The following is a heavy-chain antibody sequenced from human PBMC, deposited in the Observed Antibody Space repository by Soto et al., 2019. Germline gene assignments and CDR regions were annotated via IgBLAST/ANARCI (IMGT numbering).Heavy chain of an antibody. D-gene: IGHD2-2*01. CDR2: ISAYNGNT. CDR3: GRDPYLGYCSSTRCRHDAFDI. J-gene: IGHJ3*02. CDR1: GYTFTSYG. V-gene: IGHV1-18*01. Sequence: ASVKVSCKASGYTFTSYGISWVRQAPGQGLEWMGWISAYNGNTNYAQKLQGRVTMTTDTSTSTAYMELRSLRSDDTAVYYCGRDPYLGYCSSTRCRHDAFDIWGKGTMVTVSS.